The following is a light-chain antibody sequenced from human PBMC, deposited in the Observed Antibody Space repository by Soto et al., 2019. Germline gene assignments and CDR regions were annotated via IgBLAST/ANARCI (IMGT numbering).Light chain of an antibody. J-gene: IGKJ1*01. CDR2: KAS. Sequence: LSASVGDRVTITCRASQSISSWLAWYQQKPGKAPKLLIYKASSLESGVPSRFSGSGSGTEFTLTISSLQPDDFATYYCQQYNSYWTFGQGTKVDIK. CDR1: QSISSW. CDR3: QQYNSYWT. V-gene: IGKV1-5*03.